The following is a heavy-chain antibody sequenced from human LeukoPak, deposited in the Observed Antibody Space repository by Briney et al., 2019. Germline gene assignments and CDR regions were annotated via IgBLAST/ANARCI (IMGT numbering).Heavy chain of an antibody. CDR2: IYWDDDK. CDR3: AHRGPDYGDYAFYS. D-gene: IGHD4-17*01. V-gene: IGHV2-5*02. Sequence: SGPTLVKPTQTLTLTCTFSGFSLNTRGMGVAWIRQPPGKALEWLALIYWDDDKRYNPSLRTRLTITKDTSQNQVVLTLTNMDPVDIATYFCAHRGPDYGDYAFYSWGQGSLVTVSS. CDR1: GFSLNTRGMG. J-gene: IGHJ4*02.